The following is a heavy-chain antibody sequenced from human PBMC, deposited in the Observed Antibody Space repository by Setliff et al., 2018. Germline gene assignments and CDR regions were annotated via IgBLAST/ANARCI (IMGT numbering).Heavy chain of an antibody. CDR1: GGSIVSHSC. Sequence: SETLSLTCGVSGGSIVSHSCWTWVRQAPGKGLEWIGEISHSGSAHYNPSLRSRVTISVDKSKNHFSLKLTSVTAADTAVYYCTRGAVAGRGWFDPWGQGTQVTVSS. J-gene: IGHJ5*02. CDR3: TRGAVAGRGWFDP. CDR2: ISHSGSA. D-gene: IGHD6-19*01. V-gene: IGHV4-4*02.